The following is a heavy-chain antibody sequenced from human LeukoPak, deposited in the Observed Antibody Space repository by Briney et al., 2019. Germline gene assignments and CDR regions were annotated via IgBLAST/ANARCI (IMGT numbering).Heavy chain of an antibody. V-gene: IGHV4-4*07. CDR1: GGSISSYY. CDR2: IYTSGST. D-gene: IGHD2-2*01. CDR3: ARDYAPRSTSSYGMDV. Sequence: SETLSLTCTVSGGSISSYYWSWIRQPAGKGLEWIGRIYTSGSTNYNPSLKSRVTMSVDTSKNQFSLKLSSVTAADTAVYYCARDYAPRSTSSYGMDVWGQGTTVTASS. J-gene: IGHJ6*02.